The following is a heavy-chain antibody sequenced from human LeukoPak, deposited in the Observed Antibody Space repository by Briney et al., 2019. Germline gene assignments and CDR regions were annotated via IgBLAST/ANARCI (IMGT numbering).Heavy chain of an antibody. D-gene: IGHD2-21*01. Sequence: SETLSLTCAVSGYSISSGYYWGWIRQPPGKGLEWIGSIYHSGSTYYNPSLKSRITISVDTSKNQFSLKLSSVTAADTAVYYCARLVDYCGGDCYSSYYMDAWGKGTTVTVSS. V-gene: IGHV4-38-2*01. CDR3: ARLVDYCGGDCYSSYYMDA. CDR1: GYSISSGYY. CDR2: IYHSGST. J-gene: IGHJ6*03.